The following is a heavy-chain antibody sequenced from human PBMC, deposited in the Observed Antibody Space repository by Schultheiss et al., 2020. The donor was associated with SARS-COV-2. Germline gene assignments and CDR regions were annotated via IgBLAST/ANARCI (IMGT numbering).Heavy chain of an antibody. CDR2: ISMSGGST. V-gene: IGHV3-23*01. J-gene: IGHJ4*02. D-gene: IGHD3-10*01. Sequence: SCAASGFTFSSYAISWVRQAPGKGLEWVSAISMSGGSTYYTDSVKGRFTISRDNSRNILYLQMNSLRAEDTAIYYCAKKHGSGSPYFDYWGQGTLVTVSS. CDR3: AKKHGSGSPYFDY. CDR1: GFTFSSYA.